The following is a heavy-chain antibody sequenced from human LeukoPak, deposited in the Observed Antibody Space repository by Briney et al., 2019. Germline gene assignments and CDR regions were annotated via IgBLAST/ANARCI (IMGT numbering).Heavy chain of an antibody. CDR1: GYTFTGYY. V-gene: IGHV1-2*02. Sequence: GASVKVSCKASGYTFTGYYMHWVRQAPGQGLEWMGWINPNSGGTNYAQKFQGRVTMTGDTSISTAYMELSRLRSDDTAVYYCAKAYYYDSSGYYSPFDYWGQETLVTVSS. CDR3: AKAYYYDSSGYYSPFDY. J-gene: IGHJ4*02. CDR2: INPNSGGT. D-gene: IGHD3-22*01.